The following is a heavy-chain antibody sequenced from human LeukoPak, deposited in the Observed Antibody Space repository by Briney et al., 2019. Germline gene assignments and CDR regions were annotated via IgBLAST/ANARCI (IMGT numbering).Heavy chain of an antibody. CDR3: AKDSSGEIDY. V-gene: IGHV3-9*01. CDR1: GFTFDEYA. Sequence: GGSLRLSCAASGFTFDEYAMHWVRQAPGKGLEWVSGISWNSGSIGYADSVRGRFTISRDNAKNSLYLQMNSLRAEDTALYYCAKDSSGEIDYWGQGTLVTVSS. CDR2: ISWNSGSI. D-gene: IGHD2-15*01. J-gene: IGHJ4*02.